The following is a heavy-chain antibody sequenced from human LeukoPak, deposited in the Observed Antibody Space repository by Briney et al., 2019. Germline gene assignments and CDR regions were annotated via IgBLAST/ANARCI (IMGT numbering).Heavy chain of an antibody. CDR3: ATRNFDDSGIYALGY. CDR2: IGCDGNNK. J-gene: IGHJ4*02. Sequence: PGRSLRLSCAASGFTFSSYGMHWVRQAPGKGLEWVAFIGCDGNNKYYADSVKGRFTISRDSSKNTLYLQMNSLRAEDDTAVYYCATRNFDDSGIYALGYWGQGTLVTVSS. V-gene: IGHV3-33*01. D-gene: IGHD3-10*01. CDR1: GFTFSSYG.